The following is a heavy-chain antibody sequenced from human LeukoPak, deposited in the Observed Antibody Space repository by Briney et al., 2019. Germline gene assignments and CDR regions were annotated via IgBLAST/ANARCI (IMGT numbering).Heavy chain of an antibody. Sequence: GASVKVSCKASGYTFTGYYMHWVRQAPGQGLEWMGWINPNSGGTNYAQKFQGRVTMTRDTSISTAYMELSRLRSDDTAVYYCARGISKRMRSSGFDYWGQGTLVTVSS. CDR1: GYTFTGYY. CDR3: ARGISKRMRSSGFDY. J-gene: IGHJ4*02. CDR2: INPNSGGT. V-gene: IGHV1-2*02. D-gene: IGHD3-22*01.